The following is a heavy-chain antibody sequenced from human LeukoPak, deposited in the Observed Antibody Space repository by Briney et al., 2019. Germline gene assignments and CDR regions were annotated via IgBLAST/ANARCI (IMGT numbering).Heavy chain of an antibody. CDR1: GGSISSSSYY. V-gene: IGHV4-39*07. CDR3: AKAYQYYYDTGGY. Sequence: PSETLSLTCTVSGGSISSSSYYWGWIRQPPGKGLEWIGSIYYSGSTYYNPSLKSRVTISVDTSKNQFSLKLSSVTAADTAVYYCAKAYQYYYDTGGYWGQGTLVTVSS. CDR2: IYYSGST. J-gene: IGHJ4*02. D-gene: IGHD3-22*01.